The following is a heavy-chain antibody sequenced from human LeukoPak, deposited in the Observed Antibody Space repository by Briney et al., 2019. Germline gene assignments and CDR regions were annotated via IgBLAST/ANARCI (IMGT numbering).Heavy chain of an antibody. CDR1: GGSISSYY. CDR3: ARGLFFGEWLLHYYYYYGMDV. CDR2: IYTSGST. V-gene: IGHV4-4*07. J-gene: IGHJ6*02. Sequence: SETLSLTCTVSGGSISSYYWSWIRQPAGKGLEWIGRIYTSGSTNYNPSLKSRVTMSVDTSKNQFSLKLSSVTAADTAVYYCARGLFFGEWLLHYYYYYGMDVWGQGTTVTVSS. D-gene: IGHD3-3*01.